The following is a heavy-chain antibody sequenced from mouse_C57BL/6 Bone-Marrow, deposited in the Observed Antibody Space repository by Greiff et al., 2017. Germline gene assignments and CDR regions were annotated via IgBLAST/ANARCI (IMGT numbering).Heavy chain of an antibody. CDR2: ISNLAYSI. CDR1: GFTFSDYG. D-gene: IGHD2-2*01. Sequence: DVHLVESGGGLVQPGGSLKLSCAASGFTFSDYGMAWVRQAPRKGPEWVAFISNLAYSIYYADTVTGRFTISRENAKNTLYLEMSSLRSEDTAMYYCARHGGYVFFDYWGQGTTLTVSS. J-gene: IGHJ2*01. V-gene: IGHV5-15*01. CDR3: ARHGGYVFFDY.